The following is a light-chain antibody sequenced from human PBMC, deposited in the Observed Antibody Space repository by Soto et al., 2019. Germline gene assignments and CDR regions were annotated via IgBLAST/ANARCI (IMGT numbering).Light chain of an antibody. CDR3: SSYTTTTRL. Sequence: QSALTQPASVSGSPGQSVTISCTGTRSDIGSNNYVSWFQQRPGKAPTLIIYEVSNRPSGVSTHFSGSKSGNTASLTISGLLPEDEAEYYCSSYTTTTRLFGGRTKVTVL. CDR1: RSDIGSNNY. V-gene: IGLV2-14*01. CDR2: EVS. J-gene: IGLJ3*02.